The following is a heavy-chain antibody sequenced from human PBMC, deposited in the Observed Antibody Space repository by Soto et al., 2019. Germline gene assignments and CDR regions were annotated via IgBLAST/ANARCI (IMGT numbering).Heavy chain of an antibody. CDR2: IYSGGST. CDR1: GFTVSSNY. CDR3: ARFRGVLKYYFDY. V-gene: IGHV3-66*01. J-gene: IGHJ4*02. Sequence: GGSLRLSCAASGFTVSSNYMSWVRQAPGKGLEWVSVIYSGGSTYYADSVKGRFTISRDNSKNTLYLQMNSLRAEDTAVYYCARFRGVLKYYFDYWGQGTLVTVSS. D-gene: IGHD3-10*01.